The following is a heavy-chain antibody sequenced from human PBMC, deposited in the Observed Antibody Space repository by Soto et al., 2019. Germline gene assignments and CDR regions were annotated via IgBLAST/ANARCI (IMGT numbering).Heavy chain of an antibody. Sequence: GGSLRLSCAASGFTFSSYAMSWVRQAPGKGLEWVSAISGSGGSTYYADSVKGRFTISRDNSKNTLYLQMNSLRAEDTAVYYCAKTDCSGGSCYPYDYYYMDVWGKGTTVTVSS. V-gene: IGHV3-23*01. D-gene: IGHD2-15*01. CDR3: AKTDCSGGSCYPYDYYYMDV. CDR2: ISGSGGST. CDR1: GFTFSSYA. J-gene: IGHJ6*03.